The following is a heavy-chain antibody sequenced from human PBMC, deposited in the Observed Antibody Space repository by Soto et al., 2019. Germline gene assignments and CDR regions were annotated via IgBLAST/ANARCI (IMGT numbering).Heavy chain of an antibody. V-gene: IGHV3-74*01. J-gene: IGHJ4*02. CDR2: INGDGSST. CDR3: ARKYCSTTNCPYFDY. Sequence: EVQLVESGGGLVQPGGSLRLSCAASGFTFSSYWMHWVRQAPGKGLVWVSRINGDGSSTTYADSVKGRFTISRDNAKNTLYLQMTSLRAEDTAVYYCARKYCSTTNCPYFDYWGQGTLVTVSS. D-gene: IGHD2-2*01. CDR1: GFTFSSYW.